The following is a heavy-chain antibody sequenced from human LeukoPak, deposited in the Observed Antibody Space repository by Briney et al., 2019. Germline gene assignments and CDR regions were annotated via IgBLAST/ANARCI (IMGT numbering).Heavy chain of an antibody. CDR2: IYHSGST. V-gene: IGHV4-38-2*02. CDR3: ARVGYSGSYYHAFEI. Sequence: SETLSLTCTVSGYSIDSGFYWGWIRQPPGQGLEWIANIYHSGSTYYNPSLQRRVNISVDTSKNQFSLNLATVAATDTAMYYCARVGYSGSYYHAFEIWGQGTMVTVSS. D-gene: IGHD1-26*01. J-gene: IGHJ3*02. CDR1: GYSIDSGFY.